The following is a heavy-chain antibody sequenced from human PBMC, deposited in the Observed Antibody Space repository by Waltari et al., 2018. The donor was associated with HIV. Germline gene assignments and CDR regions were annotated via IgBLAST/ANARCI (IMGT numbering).Heavy chain of an antibody. Sequence: QVQLQQWGSAALKPSETLYRTCAVYGGSCSGYYWSWIRQPPGKGLEWIGEINHNRVANYNPSLKKRVIMSVDISKNQFSLKLDSVTAADTALYYCARGPRPSTETAPGWYFDLWGRGTLVIVSS. V-gene: IGHV4-34*02. CDR3: ARGPRPSTETAPGWYFDL. J-gene: IGHJ2*01. D-gene: IGHD4-17*01. CDR2: INHNRVA. CDR1: GGSCSGYY.